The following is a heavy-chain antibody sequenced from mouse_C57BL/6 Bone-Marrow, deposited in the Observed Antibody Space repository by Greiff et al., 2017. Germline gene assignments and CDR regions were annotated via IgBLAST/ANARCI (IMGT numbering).Heavy chain of an antibody. D-gene: IGHD2-4*01. Sequence: QVQLQQPGAELVKPGASVKMSCKASGYTFTSYWITWVKQRPGQGLEWIGDIYPGSGSTNSNEKFKSKATLTVDTSSSTAYMQLSSLTSADSAVYYCAWGDYDYWYFDVWGTGTTVTVSS. CDR3: AWGDYDYWYFDV. J-gene: IGHJ1*03. CDR1: GYTFTSYW. V-gene: IGHV1-55*01. CDR2: IYPGSGST.